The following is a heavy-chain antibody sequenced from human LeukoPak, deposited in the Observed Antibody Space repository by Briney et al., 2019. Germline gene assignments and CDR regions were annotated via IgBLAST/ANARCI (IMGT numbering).Heavy chain of an antibody. V-gene: IGHV5-51*01. CDR1: GYSFTSYW. D-gene: IGHD6-19*01. CDR2: IYPGDSAT. Sequence: GESMKISCKGSGYSFTSYWIGWVRQMPGKGLEWMGIIYPGDSATSYSPFFPGQVTISADKSISTAYLQWSSLKASETSMYYCARLGYSSGYFDYWGQGTLVTVSS. CDR3: ARLGYSSGYFDY. J-gene: IGHJ4*02.